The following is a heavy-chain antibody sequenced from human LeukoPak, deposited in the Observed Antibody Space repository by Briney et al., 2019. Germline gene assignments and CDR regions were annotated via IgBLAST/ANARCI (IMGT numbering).Heavy chain of an antibody. D-gene: IGHD2-21*01. J-gene: IGHJ4*02. Sequence: PGGSLRLSCAASGFTFSSYGMHWVRQAPGKGLEWVAVIWYDGSNKYYADSVEGRFTISRDNPKNTLYLQMNSLRAEDTAVYYCARDTHSGALDYWGQGTLVTVSS. CDR3: ARDTHSGALDY. V-gene: IGHV3-33*01. CDR2: IWYDGSNK. CDR1: GFTFSSYG.